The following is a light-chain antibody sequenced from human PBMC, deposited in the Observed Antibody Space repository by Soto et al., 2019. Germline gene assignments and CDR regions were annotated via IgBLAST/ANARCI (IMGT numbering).Light chain of an antibody. J-gene: IGLJ3*02. Sequence: QSALTQPASVSGSPGQSITISCTGTSSDVGGYNYVSWYQQHPGKAPKLMIYEVSNRPSGVSNRFSGSKSGNTASLTISGLQAEDEADYYCLSYTSSNPRVFGGGTKLTVL. V-gene: IGLV2-14*01. CDR2: EVS. CDR3: LSYTSSNPRV. CDR1: SSDVGGYNY.